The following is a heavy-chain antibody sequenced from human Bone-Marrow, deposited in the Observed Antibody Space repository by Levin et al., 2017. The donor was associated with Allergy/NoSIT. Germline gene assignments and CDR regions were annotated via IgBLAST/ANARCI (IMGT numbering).Heavy chain of an antibody. Sequence: GGSLRLSCAASGFTFSDYGFHWVRQAPGKGLEWVAVIWYDGSHEYYADSVKGRFTISRDNSKNTLSLQMNSLRDEDTALYYCARGARPGGRSWNLDRFDSWGQGTMVTVSS. CDR1: GFTFSDYG. CDR3: ARGARPGGRSWNLDRFDS. J-gene: IGHJ3*02. V-gene: IGHV3-33*01. D-gene: IGHD6-13*01. CDR2: IWYDGSHE.